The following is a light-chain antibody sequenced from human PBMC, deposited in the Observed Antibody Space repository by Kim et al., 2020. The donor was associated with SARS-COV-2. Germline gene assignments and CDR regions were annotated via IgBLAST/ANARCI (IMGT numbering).Light chain of an antibody. CDR1: QSVSNNY. CDR3: QQYGISPLMYT. Sequence: EIVLTQSPGTLSLSPGEGATLSCRASQSVSNNYLAWYQQNPGQAPRLLIYGASSRATDIPDRFSGSGSGTDFTLTINRLQPEDFAVYYCQQYGISPLMYTFGQGTKLEI. V-gene: IGKV3-20*01. CDR2: GAS. J-gene: IGKJ2*01.